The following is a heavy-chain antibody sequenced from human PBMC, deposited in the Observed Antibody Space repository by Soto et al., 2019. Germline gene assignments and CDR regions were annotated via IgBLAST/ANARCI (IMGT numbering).Heavy chain of an antibody. D-gene: IGHD3-9*01. CDR3: ARDKDWAFDY. Sequence: GGSLRLSCAASGFTFSSYAMHWVRQAPGKGLEWVSYIFVDSTTIYYADSVKGRFTVSRDNAQNSLFLVMNSLRAEDTAVYYCARDKDWAFDYWGQGTLVTVSS. CDR2: IFVDSTTI. J-gene: IGHJ4*02. V-gene: IGHV3-48*04. CDR1: GFTFSSYA.